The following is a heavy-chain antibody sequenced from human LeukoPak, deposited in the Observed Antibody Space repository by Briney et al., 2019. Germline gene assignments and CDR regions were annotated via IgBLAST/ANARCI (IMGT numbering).Heavy chain of an antibody. V-gene: IGHV1-8*01. Sequence: ASVKVSCKASGNTFTSYDINWVRQATGQGLEWMGWMNPNSGNTGYAQKFQGRVTMTRNTSISTAYMELSSLRSEDTAVYYCARVAQTQDYIVVVPAANGPYNWFDPWGQGTLVTVSS. CDR2: MNPNSGNT. CDR1: GNTFTSYD. D-gene: IGHD2-2*01. CDR3: ARVAQTQDYIVVVPAANGPYNWFDP. J-gene: IGHJ5*02.